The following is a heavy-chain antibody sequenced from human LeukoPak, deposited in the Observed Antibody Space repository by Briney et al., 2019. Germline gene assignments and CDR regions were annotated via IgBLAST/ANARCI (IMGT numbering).Heavy chain of an antibody. J-gene: IGHJ5*02. V-gene: IGHV4-39*01. CDR1: GGSISSSSYY. D-gene: IGHD2-15*01. CDR2: IYYSGST. Sequence: SETLSLTCTVSGGSISSSSYYWGWIRQPPGKGLEYIGSIYYSGSTYYNPSLKSRVTISVDTSKNQFSLKLSSVTAADTAVYYCARRGGYCSGVSCLSWFDPWGQGTLVTVSS. CDR3: ARRGGYCSGVSCLSWFDP.